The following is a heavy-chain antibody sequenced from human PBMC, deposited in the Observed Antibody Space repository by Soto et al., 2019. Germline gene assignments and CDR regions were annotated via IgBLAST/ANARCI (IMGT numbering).Heavy chain of an antibody. J-gene: IGHJ4*02. CDR3: AKVSSSWYAGFFDL. D-gene: IGHD6-13*01. Sequence: PGGSLRLSCKASGFTFSMHAMIWVRQAPGKGLEWVSGLSDSGGSIYYADSVKGRFTISRDNSMNTLYLQMNTLRAEDTAIYYCAKVSSSWYAGFFDLWGQGT. V-gene: IGHV3-23*01. CDR1: GFTFSMHA. CDR2: LSDSGGSI.